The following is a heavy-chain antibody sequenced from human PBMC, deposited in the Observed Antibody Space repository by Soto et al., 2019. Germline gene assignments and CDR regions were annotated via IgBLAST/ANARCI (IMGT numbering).Heavy chain of an antibody. Sequence: APVKVSCKASGYIFVSYYMHWVRQAPGQGPEWMGWINPNTGDAKYAQKFQGWVTLTRDTSISTAYMEMKRLKSDDTAVFYCVREGGTLGHSLGELFPTQNYHYYGMDVWGQGTTVTVS. CDR2: INPNTGDA. J-gene: IGHJ6*02. CDR1: GYIFVSYY. CDR3: VREGGTLGHSLGELFPTQNYHYYGMDV. V-gene: IGHV1-2*04. D-gene: IGHD3-10*01.